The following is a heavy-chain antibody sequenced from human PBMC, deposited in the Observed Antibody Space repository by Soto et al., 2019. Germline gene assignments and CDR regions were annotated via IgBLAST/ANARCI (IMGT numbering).Heavy chain of an antibody. CDR1: GFTFGNYG. Sequence: DVQLLESGGGLVQPGGSLRLSCAASGFTFGNYGMNWVRQAPGKGLEGVAGKSGGGGRTYYGDSVKGRFTISRDPSKNTVFLEMKSLRVEDTAVYYCAKGFIVVVTVIRPDDAFDVWGQGTLVTVAS. CDR3: AKGFIVVVTVIRPDDAFDV. D-gene: IGHD2-21*02. V-gene: IGHV3-23*01. J-gene: IGHJ3*01. CDR2: KSGGGGRT.